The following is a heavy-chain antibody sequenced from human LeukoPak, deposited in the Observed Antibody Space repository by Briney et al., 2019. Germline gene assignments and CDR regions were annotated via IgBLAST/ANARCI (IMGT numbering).Heavy chain of an antibody. CDR1: GFTFSSYE. CDR3: ARDPYSGDYGPYYYYYMDV. CDR2: ITSSSTYT. D-gene: IGHD1-26*01. J-gene: IGHJ6*03. Sequence: GGSLRLSCAASGFTFSSYEMNWVRQAPGKALEWVSSITSSSTYTYYADSVKGRYTTSRDNAKNSLYLQMNSLRAEDTAVYYCARDPYSGDYGPYYYYYMDVWGKGTTVTISS. V-gene: IGHV3-21*01.